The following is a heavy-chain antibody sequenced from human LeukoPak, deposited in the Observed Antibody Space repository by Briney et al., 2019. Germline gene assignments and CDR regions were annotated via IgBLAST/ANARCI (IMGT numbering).Heavy chain of an antibody. Sequence: SETPSLTCAVYGGSFSGYYWSWIRQPPGKGLEWIGEINHSGSTNYNPSLKSRVTISVDTSKNQFSLKLSSVTAADTAVYYCARGYGVVPVSPAGNWFDPWGQGTLVTVSS. CDR2: INHSGST. CDR3: ARGYGVVPVSPAGNWFDP. D-gene: IGHD4-17*01. CDR1: GGSFSGYY. V-gene: IGHV4-34*01. J-gene: IGHJ5*02.